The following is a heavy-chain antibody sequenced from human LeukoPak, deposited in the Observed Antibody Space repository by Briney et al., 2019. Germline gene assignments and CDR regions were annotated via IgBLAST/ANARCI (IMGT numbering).Heavy chain of an antibody. Sequence: SVKVSCKASGGTFSSYAISWVRQAPGQGLEWMGGIIPIFGTANYAQKFRGRVTITADKSTSTAYMELSSLRSEDTAVYYCARGPFVVVTAIPDYFDYWGQGTLVTVSS. CDR1: GGTFSSYA. CDR3: ARGPFVVVTAIPDYFDY. CDR2: IIPIFGTA. J-gene: IGHJ4*02. V-gene: IGHV1-69*06. D-gene: IGHD2-21*02.